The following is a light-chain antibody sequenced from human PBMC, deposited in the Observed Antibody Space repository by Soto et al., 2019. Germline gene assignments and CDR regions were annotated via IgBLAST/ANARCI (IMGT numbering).Light chain of an antibody. J-gene: IGKJ1*01. CDR1: QSVSNK. CDR3: QQYHNWPRT. V-gene: IGKV3-15*01. CDR2: DAA. Sequence: EVVMTQSPATLSVSPGERATLSCRASQSVSNKLAWYQQKPGQAPRLLIYDAATRATGIPARFSGSGSGTEFTLTISSLESEDFAIYYCQQYHNWPRTFGQGTKVEIK.